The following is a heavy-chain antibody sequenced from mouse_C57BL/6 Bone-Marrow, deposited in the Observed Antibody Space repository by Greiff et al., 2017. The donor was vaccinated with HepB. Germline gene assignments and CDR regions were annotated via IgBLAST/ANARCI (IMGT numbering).Heavy chain of an antibody. V-gene: IGHV1-80*01. CDR2: IYPGDGDT. CDR3: ASGSSPYWYFDV. Sequence: VQGVESGAELVKPGASVKISCKASGYAFSSYWMNWVKQRPGKGLEWIGQIYPGDGDTNYNGKFKGKATLTADKSSSTAYMQLSSLTSEDSAVYFCASGSSPYWYFDVWGTGTTVTVSS. CDR1: GYAFSSYW. D-gene: IGHD1-1*01. J-gene: IGHJ1*03.